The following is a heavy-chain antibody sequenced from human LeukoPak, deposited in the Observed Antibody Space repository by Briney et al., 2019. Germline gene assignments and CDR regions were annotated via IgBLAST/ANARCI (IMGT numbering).Heavy chain of an antibody. V-gene: IGHV4-59*12. CDR2: IHYSVRT. D-gene: IGHD3-16*01. CDR1: GGSITNYY. Sequence: SETLSLTCTVSGGSITNYYWSWIRQPPGKGLEWIGYIHYSVRTKNKSSLKSRVTISVDTSKNQFSLKLNSVTAADTAVYYCARVGVEKSSRSFDYWGQGTLVTVSS. CDR3: ARVGVEKSSRSFDY. J-gene: IGHJ4*02.